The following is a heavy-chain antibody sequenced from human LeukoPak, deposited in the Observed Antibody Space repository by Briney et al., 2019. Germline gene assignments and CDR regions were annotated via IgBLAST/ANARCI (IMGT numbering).Heavy chain of an antibody. Sequence: GGSLRLSCAASGFTFSNYSINWVRQAPGKGLEWVSSISSSSSYIFYADSVMGRFTISRDNAKNSLYLQMNSLRAEDTAVYYCARDPGIVVVIDDAFDIWGQGTMVTVSS. CDR3: ARDPGIVVVIDDAFDI. J-gene: IGHJ3*02. D-gene: IGHD3-22*01. CDR2: ISSSSSYI. CDR1: GFTFSNYS. V-gene: IGHV3-21*01.